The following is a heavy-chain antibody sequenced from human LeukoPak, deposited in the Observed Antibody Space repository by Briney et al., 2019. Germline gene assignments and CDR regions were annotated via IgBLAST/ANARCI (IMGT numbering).Heavy chain of an antibody. CDR1: GFTFSSYA. J-gene: IGHJ3*02. CDR2: ISGSGGST. V-gene: IGHV3-23*01. D-gene: IGHD3-10*01. CDR3: ARDREYAFDI. Sequence: GGSLRLSCAASGFTFSSYAMSWVRQAPGKGLEWVSAISGSGGSTYYADSVKGRFTISRDNAKTSLFLHMNRLRAEDTAVYYCARDREYAFDIWGQGTMVTVSS.